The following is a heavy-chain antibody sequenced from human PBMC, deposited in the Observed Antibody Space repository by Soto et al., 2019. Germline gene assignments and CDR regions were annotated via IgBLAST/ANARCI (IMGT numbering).Heavy chain of an antibody. J-gene: IGHJ5*02. CDR3: ARYVVNDYGYLWWFDP. CDR2: INGYNGHT. Sequence: QVQLVQSVAEVKKPGASVKVSCKASGYSFTSHGLTWVRQAPGQGLEWMGWINGYNGHTNYAQRFQGRVTMTTDTPTSTAFLEMRAMRFDDTAVYYCARYVVNDYGYLWWFDPCGQGTLVSVS. D-gene: IGHD4-17*01. CDR1: GYSFTSHG. V-gene: IGHV1-18*01.